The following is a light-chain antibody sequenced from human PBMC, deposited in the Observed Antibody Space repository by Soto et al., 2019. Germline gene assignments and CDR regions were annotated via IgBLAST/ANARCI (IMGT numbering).Light chain of an antibody. CDR3: QQYYTTPRT. CDR1: QSVLYSSNNKNY. Sequence: DIVMTQSPDSLAVSLGDRATINCKSSQSVLYSSNNKNYLAWYQQKPGQPPKLLLYWASTRESGVPDRYSGSGSGTDFTLTISSLQAEDVAVYYCQQYYTTPRTFGQGTKVEIK. CDR2: WAS. J-gene: IGKJ1*01. V-gene: IGKV4-1*01.